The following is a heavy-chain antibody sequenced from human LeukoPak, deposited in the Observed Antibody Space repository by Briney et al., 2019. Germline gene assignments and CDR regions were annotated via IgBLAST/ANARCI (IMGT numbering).Heavy chain of an antibody. Sequence: GESLKISCKGSGYSFTSYWIGWVRPMPGKGLEWMGIIYPGDPDTRYSPSFQGQVTISADKSISTAYLQWSSLKASDTAMYYCARHLSSRGDDYWGQGTLVTVSS. V-gene: IGHV5-51*01. CDR1: GYSFTSYW. CDR2: IYPGDPDT. J-gene: IGHJ4*02. CDR3: ARHLSSRGDDY. D-gene: IGHD3-22*01.